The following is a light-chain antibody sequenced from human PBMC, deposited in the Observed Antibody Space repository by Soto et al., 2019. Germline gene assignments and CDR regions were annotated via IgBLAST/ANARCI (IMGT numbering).Light chain of an antibody. CDR1: SSDVGYYNL. Sequence: QSALTQPASVSGSPGQSITISCTGTSSDVGYYNLVSWYQHHPGKAPKLVIYEGTKRPSGVSSRFSGSKSGNTASLTISGLQAEDEGDYYCCSYTSNTVVFGGGTKVTVL. CDR2: EGT. CDR3: CSYTSNTVV. V-gene: IGLV2-23*01. J-gene: IGLJ2*01.